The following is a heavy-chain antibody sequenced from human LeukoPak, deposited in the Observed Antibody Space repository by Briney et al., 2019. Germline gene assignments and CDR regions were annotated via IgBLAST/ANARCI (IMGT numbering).Heavy chain of an antibody. CDR2: INPSGGST. Sequence: ASVKVSCKASGYTFTSYYMHWVRQAPGQGLEWMGIINPSGGSTSYAQKFQGRVSMTRDTSTSTVYMELSSLRSEDTAVYYCAREETTVIYFDYWGQGTLVTVSS. V-gene: IGHV1-46*01. CDR1: GYTFTSYY. J-gene: IGHJ4*02. D-gene: IGHD4-17*01. CDR3: AREETTVIYFDY.